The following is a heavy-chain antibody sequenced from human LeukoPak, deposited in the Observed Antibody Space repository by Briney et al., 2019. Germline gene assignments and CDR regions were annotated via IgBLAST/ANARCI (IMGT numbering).Heavy chain of an antibody. CDR1: GGSISSYY. D-gene: IGHD3-22*01. CDR2: IYYSGST. V-gene: IGHV4-59*01. CDR3: ARSGYYFDY. J-gene: IGHJ4*02. Sequence: PSETLSLTCTVSGGSISSYYWSWIRQPPGKGLEWIGYIYYSGSTNYNPSLKSRVTISVDTSKNQFSLKLSSVTAADTAAYYCARSGYYFDYWGQGTLVTVSS.